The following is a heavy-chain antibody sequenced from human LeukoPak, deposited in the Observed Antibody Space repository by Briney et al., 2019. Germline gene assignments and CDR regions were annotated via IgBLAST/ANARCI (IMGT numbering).Heavy chain of an antibody. CDR2: IYYSGST. Sequence: PSETLSLTCTVSGGSISSYYWSWIRQPPGKGLEWIGYIYYSGSTNYNPSLKSRVTISVDTSKNQFSLKLSSVTAADTAVYYCARDRGVVIDYWGQGTLVTVSS. J-gene: IGHJ4*02. V-gene: IGHV4-59*01. CDR1: GGSISSYY. CDR3: ARDRGVVIDY. D-gene: IGHD3-3*01.